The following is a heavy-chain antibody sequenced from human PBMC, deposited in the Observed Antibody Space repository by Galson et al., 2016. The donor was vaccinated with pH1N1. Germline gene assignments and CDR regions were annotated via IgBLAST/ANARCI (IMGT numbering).Heavy chain of an antibody. CDR1: GFIFSSSS. Sequence: SLRLSCAGSGFIFSSSSMNWVRQAPGKGLEWVSSINRNSRNIFYAESVKGRFTTSRHNAKNSLYLQMDSLRAEDTGVYYCAREGITVFGVSVWGQGTTVTVSS. D-gene: IGHD3-3*01. J-gene: IGHJ6*02. CDR3: AREGITVFGVSV. V-gene: IGHV3-21*01. CDR2: INRNSRNI.